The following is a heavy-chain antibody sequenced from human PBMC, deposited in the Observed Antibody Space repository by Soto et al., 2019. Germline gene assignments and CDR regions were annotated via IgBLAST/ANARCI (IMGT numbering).Heavy chain of an antibody. J-gene: IGHJ2*01. Sequence: QVQLQQWGAGLLKPSETLSLTCAVYGGSFSGYYWSWIRQPPGQGLEWIGEINHSGSTNYNPSLKSRVTISVDTSKNQFSLKLSSVTAADTAVYYCARRLSVAAFDWYFDLWGRGTLVTVSS. CDR3: ARRLSVAAFDWYFDL. CDR1: GGSFSGYY. V-gene: IGHV4-34*01. D-gene: IGHD6-19*01. CDR2: INHSGST.